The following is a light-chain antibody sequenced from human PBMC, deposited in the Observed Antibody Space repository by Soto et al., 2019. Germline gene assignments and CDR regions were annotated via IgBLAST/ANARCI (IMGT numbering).Light chain of an antibody. V-gene: IGKV3-20*01. J-gene: IGKJ3*01. CDR3: HQSGSSPLT. CDR2: GAS. Sequence: EIILTQSPDTLSLSPGERATLSCRASQTVSSNYLAWCQQRPGQAPRLLIYGASTRAAGIPDRFSGSGSGTDFTLTITRLEPEDFAVYYCHQSGSSPLTFGPGTKVDI. CDR1: QTVSSNY.